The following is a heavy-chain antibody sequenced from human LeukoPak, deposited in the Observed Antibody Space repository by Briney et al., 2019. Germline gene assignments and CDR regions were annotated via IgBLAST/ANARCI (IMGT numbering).Heavy chain of an antibody. CDR1: GYTFTSYD. J-gene: IGHJ6*02. CDR2: INPNNSNT. Sequence: ASVKVSCKASGYTFTSYDVNWVRQAPGHGLEWMGWINPNNSNTGYAQKLQGRVTMTTDTSTSTAYMELRSLRSDDTAVYYCAREVVVVPAARKARYGMDVWGQGTTVTVSS. V-gene: IGHV1-18*01. D-gene: IGHD2-2*01. CDR3: AREVVVVPAARKARYGMDV.